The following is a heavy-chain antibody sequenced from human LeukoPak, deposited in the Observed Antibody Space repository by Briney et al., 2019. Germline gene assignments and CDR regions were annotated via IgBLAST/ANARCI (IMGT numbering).Heavy chain of an antibody. CDR3: ARDLGMYSSSWYFDY. Sequence: PGGSLRLSCAASGFTFSSYSMNWVRQAPGKGLEWVSSISSSSSYIYYADSVKGRFTISRDNAKNSLYLQMNSLRAEDTAVYYFARDLGMYSSSWYFDYWGQGTLVTVSS. V-gene: IGHV3-21*01. CDR2: ISSSSSYI. D-gene: IGHD6-13*01. J-gene: IGHJ4*02. CDR1: GFTFSSYS.